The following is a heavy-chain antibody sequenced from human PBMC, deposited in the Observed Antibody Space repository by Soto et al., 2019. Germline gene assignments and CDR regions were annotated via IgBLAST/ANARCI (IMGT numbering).Heavy chain of an antibody. CDR2: IYHSGST. CDR3: ARRGGGVVLAATTPFDY. D-gene: IGHD2-15*01. V-gene: IGHV4-4*02. CDR1: SGSISTANW. Sequence: QVPLQESGPRLVRPSGTLSLTCTVSSGSISTANWWSWVRQPPGRGLEWIGEIYHSGSTNYNLSLKSRVTLSVDKSKNQFSLRLSSVTAADTATYDCARRGGGVVLAATTPFDYWGQGTLVTVSS. J-gene: IGHJ4*02.